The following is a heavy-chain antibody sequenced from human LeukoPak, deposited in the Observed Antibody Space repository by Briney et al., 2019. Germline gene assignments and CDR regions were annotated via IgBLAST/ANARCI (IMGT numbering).Heavy chain of an antibody. CDR3: AREREPYSSGWYDYFDY. J-gene: IGHJ4*02. CDR2: ISYDGSNK. Sequence: PGGSLRLSCAASGFTFSSYAMHWVRQAPGKGLEWVAVISYDGSNKYYADSVKGRFTISRDNSKNTLYLQMNSLRAEDTAVYYCAREREPYSSGWYDYFDYWGQGTLVTVSS. CDR1: GFTFSSYA. D-gene: IGHD6-19*01. V-gene: IGHV3-30-3*01.